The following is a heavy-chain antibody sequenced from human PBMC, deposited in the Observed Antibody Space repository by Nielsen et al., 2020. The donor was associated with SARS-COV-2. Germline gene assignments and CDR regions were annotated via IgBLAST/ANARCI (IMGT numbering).Heavy chain of an antibody. J-gene: IGHJ4*02. CDR2: NNAGNGNT. Sequence: SVQVSCMASGYIFRNYVLNWVRQAPGQRPEWMGWNNAGNGNTKYSEKFQGRVTITRDTSASTIYMDLSSLRSDDTAVYYCARLLDSRVYPTLDYWGQGTLVTVSS. V-gene: IGHV1-3*01. D-gene: IGHD3-22*01. CDR3: ARLLDSRVYPTLDY. CDR1: GYIFRNYV.